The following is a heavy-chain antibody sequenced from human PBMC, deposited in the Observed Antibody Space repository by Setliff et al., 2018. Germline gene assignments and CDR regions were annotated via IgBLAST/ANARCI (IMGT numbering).Heavy chain of an antibody. Sequence: SVKVSCKASGDSFSNYAISWVRQAPGQGLEWMGGIIPMFGTPAYTQKFQDRVTITTDESTSTAYMELNSLTSEDTAVYYCARSPAILGIVYLDPWGQGTPVTVSS. CDR2: IIPMFGTP. V-gene: IGHV1-69*05. CDR1: GDSFSNYA. J-gene: IGHJ5*02. CDR3: ARSPAILGIVYLDP. D-gene: IGHD2-15*01.